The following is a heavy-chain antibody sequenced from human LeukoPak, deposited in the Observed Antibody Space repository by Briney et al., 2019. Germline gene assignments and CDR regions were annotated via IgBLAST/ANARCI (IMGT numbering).Heavy chain of an antibody. CDR2: ISSYNGNT. CDR1: GYTFTSYG. V-gene: IGHV1-18*01. J-gene: IGHJ4*02. Sequence: ASVKVSCKASGYTFTSYGISWVRQAPGQGLEWMGLISSYNGNTNYAQKLQGRVTMTTDTSTSTAYMELRSLGSDDTAVYYCARDRSPRQYYDTSDYHGAADYWGQGTLVTVSS. D-gene: IGHD3-22*01. CDR3: ARDRSPRQYYDTSDYHGAADY.